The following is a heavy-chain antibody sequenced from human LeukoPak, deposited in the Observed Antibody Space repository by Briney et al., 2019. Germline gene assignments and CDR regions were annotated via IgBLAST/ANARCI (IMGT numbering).Heavy chain of an antibody. CDR3: AKRPVEAVGSEYYDD. Sequence: GGSLRLSCAASGFTFNSYSMNWVRQAPGKGLDWVSVISDSGGDTYYADSVKGRFTVSRDNFKNTLYLQMNSLRAKDTAVYYCAKRPVEAVGSEYYDDWGQGTLVTVSS. J-gene: IGHJ4*02. CDR2: ISDSGGDT. V-gene: IGHV3-23*01. D-gene: IGHD6-13*01. CDR1: GFTFNSYS.